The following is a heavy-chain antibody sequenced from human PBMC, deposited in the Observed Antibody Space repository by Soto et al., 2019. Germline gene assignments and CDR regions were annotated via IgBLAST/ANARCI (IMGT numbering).Heavy chain of an antibody. Sequence: GGSLRLSCAASGFTVSSNYMSWVRQAPGKGLEWVSVIYSGGSTYYADSVKGRFTISRHNSKNTLYLQMNSLRAEDTAVYYCASSPQYSYGLNGLSDWGQGTLVTVSS. D-gene: IGHD5-18*01. J-gene: IGHJ4*02. CDR3: ASSPQYSYGLNGLSD. CDR1: GFTVSSNY. CDR2: IYSGGST. V-gene: IGHV3-53*04.